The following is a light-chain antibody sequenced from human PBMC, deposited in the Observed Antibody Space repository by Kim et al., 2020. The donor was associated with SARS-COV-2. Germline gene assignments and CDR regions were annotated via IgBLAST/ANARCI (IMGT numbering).Light chain of an antibody. J-gene: IGLJ2*01. Sequence: PEKMAMVSCGRSSIVSSDVPCYQQKSGQAPVLVIYYDSDRPSGIPERFSGSNSGNTATLTISRVEAGDEADYYCQVWDSSSDHRVVFGGGTQLTVL. CDR3: QVWDSSSDHRVV. CDR2: YDS. CDR1: SIVSSD. V-gene: IGLV3-21*04.